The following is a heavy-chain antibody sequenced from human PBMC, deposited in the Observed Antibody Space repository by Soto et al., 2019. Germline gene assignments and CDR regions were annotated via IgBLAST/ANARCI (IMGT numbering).Heavy chain of an antibody. J-gene: IGHJ3*02. CDR2: IIPILGIA. Sequence: QVQLVQSGAEVKKPGSSVKVSCKASGGTFSSYTISWVRQAPGQGLEWMGRIIPILGIANYAQKFQGRVTITADKSTSTAYMELSRLRSEDTAVYYCVPWGGTMVRGGGGDAFDIWGQGTMVSVSS. CDR3: VPWGGTMVRGGGGDAFDI. CDR1: GGTFSSYT. V-gene: IGHV1-69*02. D-gene: IGHD3-10*01.